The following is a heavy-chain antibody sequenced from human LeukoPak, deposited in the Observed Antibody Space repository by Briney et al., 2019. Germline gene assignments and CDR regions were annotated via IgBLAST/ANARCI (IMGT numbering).Heavy chain of an antibody. CDR2: IYYSGST. Sequence: SETLSLTCTVSGGSISSYYWSWIRQPPGKGLEWIGYIYYSGSTNYNPSFKSRVTISVDTSKKQFSLKLSSVTAADTAVYYCARALSSAWPNWFDPWGQGTLVTVSS. D-gene: IGHD6-19*01. J-gene: IGHJ5*02. CDR3: ARALSSAWPNWFDP. V-gene: IGHV4-59*01. CDR1: GGSISSYY.